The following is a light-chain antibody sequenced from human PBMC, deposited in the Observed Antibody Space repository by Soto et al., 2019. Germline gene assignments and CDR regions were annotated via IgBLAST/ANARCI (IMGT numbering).Light chain of an antibody. CDR1: QSVINSY. V-gene: IGKV3-20*01. CDR3: QQYGSSPE. CDR2: GAY. J-gene: IGKJ1*01. Sequence: EIVLTQSPTTLSLSPGERATLSCRASQSVINSYLAWYQQKPGQAPRLLLYGAYNRATGIPDRFSGSGSGTDFTLTISRLEPEDFAVYYCQQYGSSPEFGQGTKVDIK.